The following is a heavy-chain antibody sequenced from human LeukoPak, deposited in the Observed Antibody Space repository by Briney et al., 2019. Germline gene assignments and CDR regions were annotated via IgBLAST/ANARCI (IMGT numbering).Heavy chain of an antibody. D-gene: IGHD1-26*01. CDR3: ATDPGEWEPI. CDR2: IKSKTDGGTS. Sequence: PGGSLRLSCAASGFTFSNAWMSWVRQAPEKGLEWVGRIKSKTDGGTSDYAAPVQGRFTISRDDSKNTLYLQMNSLKIEDTAVYYCATDPGEWEPIWGQGTMVTVSS. V-gene: IGHV3-15*01. CDR1: GFTFSNAW. J-gene: IGHJ3*02.